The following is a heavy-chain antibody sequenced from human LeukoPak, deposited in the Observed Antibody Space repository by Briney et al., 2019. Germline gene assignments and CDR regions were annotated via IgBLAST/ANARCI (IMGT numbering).Heavy chain of an antibody. Sequence: GGSLRLSCAASGCTFSSYAMSWVRQAPGKGLEWVSAISGSGGSTYYADSVKGRFTISRDNSKNTLYLQMNSLRAEDTAVYYCAKTGGYDFWSGPFDYWGQGTLVTVSS. CDR2: ISGSGGST. CDR3: AKTGGYDFWSGPFDY. J-gene: IGHJ4*02. V-gene: IGHV3-23*01. CDR1: GCTFSSYA. D-gene: IGHD3-3*01.